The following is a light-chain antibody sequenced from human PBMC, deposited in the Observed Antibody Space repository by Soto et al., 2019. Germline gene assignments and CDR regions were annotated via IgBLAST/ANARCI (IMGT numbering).Light chain of an antibody. J-gene: IGKJ4*01. V-gene: IGKV1-39*01. Sequence: DIQMTQSPSSLSASVGDRVTITCRASQSITYYLNWYQQKPGKAPNLLIYAASSLQSGVPSRFSGSGSGTDFTLPISSLQPEDFATYYCQQSYSTPPTFGGGTKVDIK. CDR1: QSITYY. CDR2: AAS. CDR3: QQSYSTPPT.